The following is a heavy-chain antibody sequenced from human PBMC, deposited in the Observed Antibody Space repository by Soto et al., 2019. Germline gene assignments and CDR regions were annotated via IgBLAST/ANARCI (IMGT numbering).Heavy chain of an antibody. CDR3: ARHAYYYDSSGYYFDY. Sequence: GESLKISCQGSGYSFTSYWIGWVRQMPGKGLEWMGIIYPGDSDTRYSPSFQGQVTISADKSISTAYLQWSSLKASDTAMYYCARHAYYYDSSGYYFDYWGQGTLVTVSS. CDR2: IYPGDSDT. D-gene: IGHD3-22*01. V-gene: IGHV5-51*01. J-gene: IGHJ4*02. CDR1: GYSFTSYW.